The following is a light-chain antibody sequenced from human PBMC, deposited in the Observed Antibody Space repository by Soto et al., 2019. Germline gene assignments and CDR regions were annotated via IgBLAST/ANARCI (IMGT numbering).Light chain of an antibody. J-gene: IGKJ4*01. Sequence: DIQMTQSPSSLSASVGDRVTITCRASQGISRSLAWYQQKPETAPKSLIYDASVLQSGVPARFSGSGSGTDFTLTISSLHPEDFATYYCQQYHSYPLTFGGGTKLEI. CDR1: QGISRS. V-gene: IGKV1D-16*01. CDR2: DAS. CDR3: QQYHSYPLT.